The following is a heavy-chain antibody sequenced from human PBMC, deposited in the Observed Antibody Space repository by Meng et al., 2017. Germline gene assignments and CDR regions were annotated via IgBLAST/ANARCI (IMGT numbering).Heavy chain of an antibody. D-gene: IGHD3-22*01. CDR3: ARTIGGYDSSGYYPTAIFQH. CDR2: ISDDGSNK. V-gene: IGHV3-30*04. CDR1: GLTFSSYA. J-gene: IGHJ1*01. Sequence: GESLKISCAASGLTFSSYAVHWVRQAPGKGLEWVAVISDDGSNKYYADSVKGRFTISRDNSKNTLYLQMNSLRAEDTAVYYCARTIGGYDSSGYYPTAIFQHWGQGTLVTVSS.